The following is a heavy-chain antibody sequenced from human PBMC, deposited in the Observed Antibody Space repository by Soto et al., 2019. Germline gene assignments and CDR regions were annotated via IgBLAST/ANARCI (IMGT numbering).Heavy chain of an antibody. Sequence: EVQLVESGGGLVKPGGSLRLSCAASGFTFSSYSMNWVRQAPGKGLEWVSSISSSSSYIYYADSVKGRFTISRDNAKNSLYLQMNRLRAEDTAVYYCASLWVEGPLDYWGQGTLVTVSS. V-gene: IGHV3-21*01. CDR1: GFTFSSYS. CDR2: ISSSSSYI. CDR3: ASLWVEGPLDY. J-gene: IGHJ4*02. D-gene: IGHD3-16*01.